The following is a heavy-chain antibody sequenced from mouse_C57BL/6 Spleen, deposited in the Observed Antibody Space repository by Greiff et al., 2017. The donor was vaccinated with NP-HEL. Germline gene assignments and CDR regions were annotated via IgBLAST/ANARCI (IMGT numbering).Heavy chain of an antibody. J-gene: IGHJ4*01. Sequence: QVQLKESGAELAKPGASVKLSCKASGYTFTSYWMHWVKQRPGQGLEWIGYINPSSGYTKYNQKFKDKATLTADKSSSTAYMQLSSLTYEDSAVYYCASPSHYYGSSSYAMDYWGQGTSVTVSS. CDR1: GYTFTSYW. D-gene: IGHD1-1*01. CDR3: ASPSHYYGSSSYAMDY. V-gene: IGHV1-7*01. CDR2: INPSSGYT.